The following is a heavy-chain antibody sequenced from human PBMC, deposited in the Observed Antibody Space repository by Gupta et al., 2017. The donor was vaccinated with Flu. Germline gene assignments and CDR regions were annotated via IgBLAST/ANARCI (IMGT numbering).Heavy chain of an antibody. Sequence: AASGFSFSNYGMHWVRQAPGKGLEWVAVMSYDGSNKYYADSVKGRFTISRDNSKNTLYLQMNSLRTEDTAVYYCAKDWKWNRNIYGMNVWGQGTTVTVSS. CDR1: GFSFSNYG. J-gene: IGHJ6*02. D-gene: IGHD1-1*01. CDR2: MSYDGSNK. V-gene: IGHV3-30*18. CDR3: AKDWKWNRNIYGMNV.